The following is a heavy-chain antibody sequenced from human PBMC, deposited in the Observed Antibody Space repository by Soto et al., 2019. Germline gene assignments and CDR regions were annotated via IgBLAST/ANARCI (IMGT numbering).Heavy chain of an antibody. D-gene: IGHD2-2*01. V-gene: IGHV3-74*01. CDR1: GFTFSSYW. Sequence: GGSLRLSCAASGFTFSSYWMHWVRQAPGKGLVWVSRINSDGTTTNFADSVKGRFTISRDNAQNTLFLQMNGLRAEDTAVYYCARGLYHKYGQDYWGRGALVTVSS. CDR2: INSDGTTT. CDR3: ARGLYHKYGQDY. J-gene: IGHJ4*02.